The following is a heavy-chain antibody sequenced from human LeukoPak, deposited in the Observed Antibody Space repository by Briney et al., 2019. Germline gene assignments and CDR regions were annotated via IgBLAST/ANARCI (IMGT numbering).Heavy chain of an antibody. J-gene: IGHJ4*02. CDR3: ATTGPKTGPYYFDY. Sequence: SETLSLTCTVSGGSISSYYWSWIRQPAGKGLEWIGRIYTSGSTNYNPSLKSLITMSVDTSKNHFSLKLSSVTAADTAVYYSATTGPKTGPYYFDYWGQGTLVTVSP. D-gene: IGHD1-14*01. V-gene: IGHV4-4*07. CDR2: IYTSGST. CDR1: GGSISSYY.